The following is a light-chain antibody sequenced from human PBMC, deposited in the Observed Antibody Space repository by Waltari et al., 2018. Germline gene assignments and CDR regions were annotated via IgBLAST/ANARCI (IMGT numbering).Light chain of an antibody. Sequence: VLTQSPGTLSLSPGERATLSCRASQSLTMRYLAWYQQKPGQAPRLLIYGASSRAAGIPDRFSGSGSGTDFTLTISRLEPEDSAVYYCQQYGSSIMYTFGQGTKLEIK. J-gene: IGKJ2*01. V-gene: IGKV3-20*01. CDR2: GAS. CDR3: QQYGSSIMYT. CDR1: QSLTMRY.